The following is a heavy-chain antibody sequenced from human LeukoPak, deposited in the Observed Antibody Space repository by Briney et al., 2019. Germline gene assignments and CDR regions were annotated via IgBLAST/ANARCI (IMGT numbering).Heavy chain of an antibody. D-gene: IGHD6-13*01. J-gene: IGHJ6*02. CDR2: INPSGGST. CDR3: ARGEYSSSQYYYYGMDV. CDR1: GYTFTSYY. Sequence: VASVKVPCKASGYTFTSYYMHWVRQAPGQGLEWMGIINPSGGSTSYAQKFQGRVTMTRDTSTSTVYMELSSLRSEDTAVYYCARGEYSSSQYYYYGMDVWGQGTTVTVSS. V-gene: IGHV1-46*01.